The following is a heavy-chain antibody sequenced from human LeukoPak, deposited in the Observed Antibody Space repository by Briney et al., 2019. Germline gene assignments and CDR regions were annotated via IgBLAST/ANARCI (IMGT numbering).Heavy chain of an antibody. D-gene: IGHD3-10*01. J-gene: IGHJ5*02. CDR2: MNSDGSTT. CDR1: GFTLGSYW. CDR3: ARRLYGSGSPSYNCFDP. V-gene: IGHV3-74*01. Sequence: GGSLRLSCAASGFTLGSYWMHWVRQAPGKGLVWVSRMNSDGSTTSYADSVRGRFTISRDNAKNTLYLQMNSLRAEDTAVYYCARRLYGSGSPSYNCFDPWGQGTLVTVSS.